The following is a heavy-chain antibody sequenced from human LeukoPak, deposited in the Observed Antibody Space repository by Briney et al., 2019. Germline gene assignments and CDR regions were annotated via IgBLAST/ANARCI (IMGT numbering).Heavy chain of an antibody. Sequence: SVKVSCRASGFTFGTSAVQWVRQARGQRLEWIGWIVVGSVSTNYAEKFQERVTITRDMSTSTAYMELSSPTSEDTAVYYCAATLTVTTGSAYFGMDVWGQGTTVTVSS. CDR3: AATLTVTTGSAYFGMDV. V-gene: IGHV1-58*01. CDR2: IVVGSVST. CDR1: GFTFGTSA. D-gene: IGHD4-17*01. J-gene: IGHJ6*02.